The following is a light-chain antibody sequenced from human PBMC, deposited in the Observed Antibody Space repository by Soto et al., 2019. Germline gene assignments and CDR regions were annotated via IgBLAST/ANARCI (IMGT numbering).Light chain of an antibody. CDR1: SGDIGAYNY. CDR2: EVS. Sequence: QSALTQPASVSGSPGQSITISCTGTSGDIGAYNYVSWYQQHPGKAPKLMIYEVSYRPSGVSLRFSGSKSANTASLTISGLQAEDEADYYCSSFTTNTPLKFGGGTKLTVL. J-gene: IGLJ3*02. V-gene: IGLV2-14*01. CDR3: SSFTTNTPLK.